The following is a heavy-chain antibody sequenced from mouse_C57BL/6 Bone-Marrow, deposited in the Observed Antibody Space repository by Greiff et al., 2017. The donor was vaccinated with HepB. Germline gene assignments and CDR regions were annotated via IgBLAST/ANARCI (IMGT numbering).Heavy chain of an antibody. V-gene: IGHV1-85*01. D-gene: IGHD3-2*02. Sequence: VQLQESGPELVKPGASVKLSCKASGYTFTSYDINWVKQRPGQGLEWIGWIYPRDGSTKYNEKFKGKATLTLDTSSSTAYMERHSLPSEDSAVYFCARSGTAQAYYAMDYWGQGTSVTVSS. CDR3: ARSGTAQAYYAMDY. CDR1: GYTFTSYD. J-gene: IGHJ4*01. CDR2: IYPRDGST.